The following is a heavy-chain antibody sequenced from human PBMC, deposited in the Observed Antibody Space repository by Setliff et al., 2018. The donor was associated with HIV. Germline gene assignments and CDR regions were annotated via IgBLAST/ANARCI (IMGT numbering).Heavy chain of an antibody. Sequence: ASVKVSCKASGVTFATDPFTWVRQAPGQGLEWMGRIIPMFGTSTYAPKFQGRVTITADKSTSTAYMELSSLRSEETAVYYCARDYNILLGYWVGYFDYWGQGTLVTVSS. J-gene: IGHJ4*02. D-gene: IGHD2-8*01. CDR2: IIPMFGTS. V-gene: IGHV1-69*06. CDR3: ARDYNILLGYWVGYFDY. CDR1: GVTFATDP.